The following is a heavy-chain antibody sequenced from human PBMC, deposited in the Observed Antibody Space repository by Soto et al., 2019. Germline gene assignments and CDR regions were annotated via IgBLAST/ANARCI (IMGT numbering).Heavy chain of an antibody. CDR1: GGSISSSSYY. Sequence: ASETLSLTCTVSGGSISSSSYYWGWIRQPPGKGLEWIGSIYYSGSTYYNPSLKSRVTISVDTSKNQFSLKLSSVTAADTAVYYCARHGGGGCGGDCYSTIDYWGQGTLVTVSS. D-gene: IGHD2-21*02. J-gene: IGHJ4*02. V-gene: IGHV4-39*01. CDR2: IYYSGST. CDR3: ARHGGGGCGGDCYSTIDY.